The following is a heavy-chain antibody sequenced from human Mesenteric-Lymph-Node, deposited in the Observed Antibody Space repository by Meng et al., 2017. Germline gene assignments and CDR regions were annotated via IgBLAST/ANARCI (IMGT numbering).Heavy chain of an antibody. Sequence: QVQLQGSGPGPVTPSQTLSLTCTVSGGSISSGGYYWSWIRQHPGKGLEWIGYIYYSGSTYYNPSLKSRVTMSVDTSKNQFSLKLSSVTAADTAVYYCARESGVPAAKGKFWYFDLWGRGTLVTVSS. J-gene: IGHJ2*01. CDR1: GGSISSGGYY. CDR2: IYYSGST. CDR3: ARESGVPAAKGKFWYFDL. V-gene: IGHV4-31*03. D-gene: IGHD2-2*01.